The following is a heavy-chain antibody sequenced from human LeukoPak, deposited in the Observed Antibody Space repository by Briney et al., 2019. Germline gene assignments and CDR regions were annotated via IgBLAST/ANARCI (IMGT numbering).Heavy chain of an antibody. V-gene: IGHV3-74*01. CDR2: INTDGSRT. CDR1: GLTFSSYW. CDR3: ARVTYSNDGFDY. D-gene: IGHD4-11*01. Sequence: QSGGSLRLSGAVSGLTFSSYWMHWVRKAPGKGLVGGSRINTDGSRTTYAHSVKGRFTISRDNAKNTLYLQMNSLRADDTAVYYCARVTYSNDGFDYWGQGTLVTVSS. J-gene: IGHJ4*02.